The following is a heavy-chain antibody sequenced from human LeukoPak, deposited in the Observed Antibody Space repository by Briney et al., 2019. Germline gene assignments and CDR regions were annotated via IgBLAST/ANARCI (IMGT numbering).Heavy chain of an antibody. J-gene: IGHJ4*02. Sequence: GGSLRLSCAASGFSLGTYYMSWVRQAPGKGLEWVANIKQDGSEKHYVDSVKGRFTISRDNSKNSLYLQMSSLRAEDTAVYYCARDPRGSEYSHFDSWGQGTLVTVS. CDR1: GFSLGTYY. CDR3: ARDPRGSEYSHFDS. D-gene: IGHD3-10*01. V-gene: IGHV3-7*01. CDR2: IKQDGSEK.